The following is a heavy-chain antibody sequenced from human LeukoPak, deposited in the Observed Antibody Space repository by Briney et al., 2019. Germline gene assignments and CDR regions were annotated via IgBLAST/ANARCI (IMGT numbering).Heavy chain of an antibody. Sequence: GGSLRLSCAASGFTFSSYAMSWVRQAPGKGLEWVSAISGSGGSTYYADPVKGRFTISRDNSKNTLYLQMNSLRAEDTAVYYCAKDPTMIVVVIPDYWGQGTLVTVSS. V-gene: IGHV3-23*01. D-gene: IGHD3-22*01. CDR2: ISGSGGST. CDR1: GFTFSSYA. CDR3: AKDPTMIVVVIPDY. J-gene: IGHJ4*02.